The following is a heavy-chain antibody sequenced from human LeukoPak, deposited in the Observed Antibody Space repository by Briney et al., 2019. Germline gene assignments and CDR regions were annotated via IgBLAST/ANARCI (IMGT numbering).Heavy chain of an antibody. CDR3: TRDREEPYYYDSSGYSSFDY. V-gene: IGHV3-15*01. D-gene: IGHD3-22*01. J-gene: IGHJ4*02. Sequence: GGSLRLSCAASGFTFSNAWMSWVRQAPGKGLEWAGRIKSKTDGGTTDYAAPVKGRFTISRDDSKNTLYLQMNSLKTEDTAVYYCTRDREEPYYYDSSGYSSFDYWGQGTLVTVSS. CDR2: IKSKTDGGTT. CDR1: GFTFSNAW.